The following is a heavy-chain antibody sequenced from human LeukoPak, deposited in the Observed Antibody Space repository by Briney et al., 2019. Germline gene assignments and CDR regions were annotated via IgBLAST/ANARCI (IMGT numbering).Heavy chain of an antibody. V-gene: IGHV3-30-3*01. J-gene: IGHJ4*02. CDR2: ISYDGSNK. CDR1: GFTFSSYA. CDR3: ARESGGPDY. D-gene: IGHD2-15*01. Sequence: PGGSLRLSCAVSGFTFSSYAMHWVRQAPGKGLEWVAVISYDGSNKYYADSVKGRFTISRDNSKNTLYLQMNSLRAEDTAVYYRARESGGPDYWGQGTLVTVSS.